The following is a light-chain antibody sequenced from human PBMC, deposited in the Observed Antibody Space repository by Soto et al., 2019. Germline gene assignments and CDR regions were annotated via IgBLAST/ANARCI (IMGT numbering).Light chain of an antibody. CDR3: QQYDNSPIT. Sequence: PGKRASLSCGASQSISSSFLAWYQQKPGQAPRLLIYGASSRATGIPDRFSGTGSETDFTLTISRLEPEDFAVYYCQQYDNSPITFGQGTRLAIK. CDR2: GAS. CDR1: QSISSSF. J-gene: IGKJ5*01. V-gene: IGKV3-20*01.